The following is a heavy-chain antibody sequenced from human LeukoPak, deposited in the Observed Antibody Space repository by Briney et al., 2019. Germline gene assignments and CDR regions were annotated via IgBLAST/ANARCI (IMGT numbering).Heavy chain of an antibody. V-gene: IGHV3-53*01. CDR2: IYSGGST. CDR3: ARDLQGDAFDI. CDR1: GFTVSSNY. Sequence: GGSLRLSCAASGFTVSSNYMSWVRQAPGKGLEWVSVIYSGGSTYYADCVKGRFTISRDNSKNTLYLQMNSLRAEDTAVYYCARDLQGDAFDIWGQGTMVTVSS. J-gene: IGHJ3*02.